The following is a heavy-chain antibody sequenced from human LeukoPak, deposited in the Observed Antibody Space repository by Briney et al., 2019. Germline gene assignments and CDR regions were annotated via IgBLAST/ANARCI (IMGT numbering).Heavy chain of an antibody. CDR3: ARDRGTMIVVVIAYYFDY. V-gene: IGHV3-30*03. CDR2: ISYDGSNK. Sequence: GGGVRLSCEGSGLTFSSYGMLWVGQAAGKELEWVAGISYDGSNKYYAASVKGRFTISRDNSKNPLYLQMNSLRAEDTAVYYCARDRGTMIVVVIAYYFDYWGQGTLVTVSS. J-gene: IGHJ4*02. CDR1: GLTFSSYG. D-gene: IGHD3-22*01.